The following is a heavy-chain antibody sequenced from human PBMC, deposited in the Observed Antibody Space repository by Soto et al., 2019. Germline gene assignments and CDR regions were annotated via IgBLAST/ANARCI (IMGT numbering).Heavy chain of an antibody. CDR1: GFPFNFYS. V-gene: IGHV3-48*02. D-gene: IGHD1-1*01. J-gene: IGHJ4*02. Sequence: EVQLMESGGGLVQPGGSLRLSCTASGFPFNFYSMNWVRQAPGKGLEWISYITSTSSAVNYADSVRGRFTSSRDKGPQSVFLHINSLRDEDTAVYYWARDGKGAAYTHGPYYFDQWGQGALVTVSS. CDR2: ITSTSSAV. CDR3: ARDGKGAAYTHGPYYFDQ.